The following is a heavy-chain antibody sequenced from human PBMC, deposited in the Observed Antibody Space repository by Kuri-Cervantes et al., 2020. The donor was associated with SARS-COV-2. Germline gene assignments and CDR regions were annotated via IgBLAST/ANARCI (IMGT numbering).Heavy chain of an antibody. V-gene: IGHV3-30*18. CDR1: GFTFSSYG. D-gene: IGHD3-10*01. J-gene: IGHJ6*02. CDR3: AKVWSGSYSHYYYYAMDV. CDR2: ITYDGSNK. Sequence: LSLTCAASGFTFSSYGMHWVRQAPGKGLEWVAVITYDGSNKYYADSVKGRFTISRDNSKNTLYLQMNSLRAEDTAVYYRAKVWSGSYSHYYYYAMDVWGQGTTVTVSS.